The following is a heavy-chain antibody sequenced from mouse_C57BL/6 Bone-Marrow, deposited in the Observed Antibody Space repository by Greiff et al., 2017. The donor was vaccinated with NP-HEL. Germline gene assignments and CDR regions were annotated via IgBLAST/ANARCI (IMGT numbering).Heavy chain of an antibody. CDR3: ARPDYYGSSPFAY. CDR2: ISSGGSYT. CDR1: GFTFSSYG. Sequence: DVKLVESGGDLVKPGGSLKLSCAASGFTFSSYGMSWVRQTPDKRLEWVATISSGGSYTYYPDSVKGRFTISRDNAKNTLYLQMSSLKSEDTAMYYCARPDYYGSSPFAYWGQGTLVTVSA. D-gene: IGHD1-1*01. J-gene: IGHJ3*01. V-gene: IGHV5-6*02.